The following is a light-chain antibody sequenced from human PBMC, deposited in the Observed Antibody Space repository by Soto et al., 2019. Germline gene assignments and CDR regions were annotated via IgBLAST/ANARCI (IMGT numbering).Light chain of an antibody. J-gene: IGKJ5*01. CDR1: QSVSSN. CDR2: GAS. Sequence: EIVMTQSPATQSVSPGERATLSCSASQSVSSNLAWYQQKPGQAPRLLIYGASTRATGIPARFSGSGSGTEFTLTISSLQSEDFAVYYCQQYNNWLITFGQGTRLEI. CDR3: QQYNNWLIT. V-gene: IGKV3-15*01.